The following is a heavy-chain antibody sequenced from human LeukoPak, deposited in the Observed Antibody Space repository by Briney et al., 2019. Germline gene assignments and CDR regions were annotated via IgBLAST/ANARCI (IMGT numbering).Heavy chain of an antibody. J-gene: IGHJ4*02. CDR2: IIPIFGTA. CDR1: GGTFSSYA. V-gene: IGHV1-69*01. D-gene: IGHD1-26*01. CDR3: ARGPSYSGSYYFDY. Sequence: SVKVSRKASGGTFSSYAISWVRQAPGQGLEWMGGIIPIFGTANYAQKFQGRVTITADESTSTAYMELSSLRSEDTAVYYCARGPSYSGSYYFDYWGQGTLVTVSS.